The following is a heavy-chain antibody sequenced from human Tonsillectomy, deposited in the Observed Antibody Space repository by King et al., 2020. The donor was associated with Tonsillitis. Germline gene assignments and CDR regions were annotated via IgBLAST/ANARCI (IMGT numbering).Heavy chain of an antibody. CDR2: MNPNSGNT. D-gene: IGHD2-2*01. CDR3: VRYCTSTSCYYGMDV. V-gene: IGHV1-8*01. J-gene: IGHJ6*02. Sequence: AQLVQSGAEVKKPGASVKVSCKASGHTSPTYDINGVLRGTGQGLEWMGWMNPNSGNTDYAQKFQGRVTMTRNTSISTAYMGLSSLRSEDTAVYYCVRYCTSTSCYYGMDVWGQGTTVTVSS. CDR1: GHTSPTYD.